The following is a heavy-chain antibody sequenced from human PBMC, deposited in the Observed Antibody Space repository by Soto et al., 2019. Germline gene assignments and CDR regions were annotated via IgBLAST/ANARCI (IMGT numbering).Heavy chain of an antibody. CDR2: IYHSGST. CDR3: LTQGFGPLHGLVDV. CDR1: GGSISSGGYS. V-gene: IGHV4-30-2*01. J-gene: IGHJ6*02. D-gene: IGHD3-10*01. Sequence: SETLSLTCAVSGGSISSGGYSWSWIRQPPGKGLEWIGYIYHSGSTNYNPSLKSRVTISVDTSKNQFSLKLTSVTAADTAVYYCLTQGFGPLHGLVDVWGQGTTVTVSS.